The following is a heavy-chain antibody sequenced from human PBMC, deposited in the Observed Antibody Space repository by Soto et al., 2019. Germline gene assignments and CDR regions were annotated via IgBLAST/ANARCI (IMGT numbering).Heavy chain of an antibody. D-gene: IGHD3-10*01. CDR1: GFTFGDYA. CDR3: AKDLSSGSPYYGMDF. Sequence: GGSLRLSCAASGFTFGDYAMHWVRQVPGKGLEWVSGFKWNSGDVGYADSVKGRFTISRDNAKNSLYLQMNSLRPEDTAVYYCAKDLSSGSPYYGMDFWGQGTMVTVSS. J-gene: IGHJ6*02. CDR2: FKWNSGDV. V-gene: IGHV3-9*01.